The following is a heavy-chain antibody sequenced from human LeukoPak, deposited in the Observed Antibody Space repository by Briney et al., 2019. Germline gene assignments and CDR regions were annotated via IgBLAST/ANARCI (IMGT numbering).Heavy chain of an antibody. J-gene: IGHJ4*02. CDR2: ISSAGTNK. Sequence: PGRSLRLSCAASGFTFSNYAIHWVRQAPGKGLEWVAVISSAGTNKYYADSVRGRFTISRDNSRNTLYLQMNSLRAEDTAVYYCARHGPSGIVVVPAAIENWGQGTLVTVSS. V-gene: IGHV3-30-3*01. CDR1: GFTFSNYA. D-gene: IGHD2-2*02. CDR3: ARHGPSGIVVVPAAIEN.